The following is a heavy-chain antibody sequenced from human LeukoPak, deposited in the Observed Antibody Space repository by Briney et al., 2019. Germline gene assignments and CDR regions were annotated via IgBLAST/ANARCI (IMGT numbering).Heavy chain of an antibody. D-gene: IGHD1-14*01. V-gene: IGHV4-59*01. CDR2: IDYSGTT. J-gene: IGHJ4*01. CDR1: GGSINTYY. Sequence: SETLSLTRTVSGGSINTYYWTWLRQPPGKGLEWLGDIDYSGTTNYSPSLRSRVTVSMDTSRDQFSLKLNSVTAADTAVYFCARVHHGYLDYWGHGTLVTVSS. CDR3: ARVHHGYLDY.